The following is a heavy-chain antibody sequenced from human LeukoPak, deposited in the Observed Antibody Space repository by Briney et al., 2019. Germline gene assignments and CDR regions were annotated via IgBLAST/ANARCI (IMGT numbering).Heavy chain of an antibody. CDR1: GYTFTSYG. D-gene: IGHD1-26*01. CDR2: ISAYNGNT. CDR3: ARDPYSGSYALFDY. J-gene: IGHJ4*02. Sequence: ASVKVSCRASGYTFTSYGISWVRQAPGQGLEWMGWISAYNGNTNYAQKLQGRVTMTTDTSTSTAYMELRSLRSDDTAVYYCARDPYSGSYALFDYWGQGTLVTVSS. V-gene: IGHV1-18*01.